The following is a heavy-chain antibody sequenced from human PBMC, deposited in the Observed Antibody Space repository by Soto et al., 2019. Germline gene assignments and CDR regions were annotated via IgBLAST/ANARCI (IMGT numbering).Heavy chain of an antibody. CDR3: ARVSRMTTVTTHWYFDL. J-gene: IGHJ2*01. D-gene: IGHD4-17*01. CDR1: GGTFSSYT. Sequence: QVQLVQSGAEVKKPGSSVKVSCKASGGTFSSYTISWVRQAPGQGLEWMGRIIPILGIANYAQKFQGRVTITADKSTSTAYMELSGLRSEDTAVYYCARVSRMTTVTTHWYFDLWGRGTLVTVSS. CDR2: IIPILGIA. V-gene: IGHV1-69*02.